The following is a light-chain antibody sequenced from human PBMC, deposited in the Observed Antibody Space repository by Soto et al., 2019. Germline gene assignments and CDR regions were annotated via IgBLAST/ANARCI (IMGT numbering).Light chain of an antibody. Sequence: EIGMTQSPVTLSVSPGERVTLSCRASQSLATNLAWYQQKPGQTPRLVIYGISARASGIPGRFSGSGFGTDVTLTISSLQPEDAAVYYCQQYLDWPLTFGGGTKVEI. CDR1: QSLATN. CDR3: QQYLDWPLT. J-gene: IGKJ4*01. V-gene: IGKV3-15*01. CDR2: GIS.